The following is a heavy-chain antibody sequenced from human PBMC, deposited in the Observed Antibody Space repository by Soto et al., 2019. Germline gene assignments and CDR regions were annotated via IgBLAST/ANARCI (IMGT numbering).Heavy chain of an antibody. V-gene: IGHV4-31*03. CDR2: IYYSGST. CDR1: GGSISSGGYY. Sequence: SETLSLTCTVSGGSISSGGYYWSWIRQHPGKGLEWIGYIYYSGSTYYNTSLKSRVTISVDTSKNQFSLKLSSVTAADTAVYYCARAVGGPKGYFDYWGQGTLVTVSS. J-gene: IGHJ4*02. CDR3: ARAVGGPKGYFDY. D-gene: IGHD6-19*01.